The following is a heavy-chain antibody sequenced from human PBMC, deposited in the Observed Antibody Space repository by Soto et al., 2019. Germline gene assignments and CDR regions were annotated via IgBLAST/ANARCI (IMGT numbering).Heavy chain of an antibody. J-gene: IGHJ4*02. CDR3: ARPSDFWSAYYPSYFDS. CDR1: GYIFTRYW. V-gene: IGHV5-51*01. D-gene: IGHD3-3*01. CDR2: IYPGDSDT. Sequence: GESLKISCKASGYIFTRYWIGWVRQMPGKGLEWMRIIYPGDSDTRYSTSFQGQVTISVDKSISTAYLQWSSLKASDTAMYYGARPSDFWSAYYPSYFDSWGQGTLVTVSS.